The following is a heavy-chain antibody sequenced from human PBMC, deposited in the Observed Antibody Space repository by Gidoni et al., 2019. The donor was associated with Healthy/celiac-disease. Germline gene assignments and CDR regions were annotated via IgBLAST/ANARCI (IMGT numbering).Heavy chain of an antibody. CDR2: IDPSDSYT. D-gene: IGHD2-15*01. Sequence: EVQLVQSGAEVKKPGESLRISCKCSGYSCTSYVLSWVRQMPGKGLEWMGRIDPSDSYTNYSPSFQGHVTSSADKSISTAYLQWSSLKASDTAMYYCATSGGSCYDGMDVWGQGTTVTVSS. J-gene: IGHJ6*02. CDR1: GYSCTSYV. CDR3: ATSGGSCYDGMDV. V-gene: IGHV5-10-1*03.